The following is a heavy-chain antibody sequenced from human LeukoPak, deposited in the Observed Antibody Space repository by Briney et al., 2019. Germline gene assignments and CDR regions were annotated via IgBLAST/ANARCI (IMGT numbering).Heavy chain of an antibody. CDR3: VKGDTMVRGVIEY. J-gene: IGHJ4*02. CDR1: GFTFSGYA. Sequence: GGSLRLSCSASGFTFSGYAMYWVRQAPGKGLEYVSAISSNGGGTYYAASVKGRFTISRDNSKNTLYLQMSSLRAEDTAVYYSVKGDTMVRGVIEYWGQGTLVTVSS. CDR2: ISSNGGGT. D-gene: IGHD3-10*01. V-gene: IGHV3-64D*06.